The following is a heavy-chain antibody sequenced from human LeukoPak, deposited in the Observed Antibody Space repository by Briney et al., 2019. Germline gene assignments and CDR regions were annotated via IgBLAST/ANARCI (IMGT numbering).Heavy chain of an antibody. CDR1: GFTFSSYA. D-gene: IGHD6-13*01. J-gene: IGHJ6*02. V-gene: IGHV3-30-3*01. CDR2: ISYDGSNK. CDR3: ASRIAAAALYYYYGMDV. Sequence: PGGSLRLSCAASGFTFSSYAMHWVRQAPGKGLEWVAVISYDGSNKYYADSVKGRFTISGDNSKNTLYLQMNRLRAEETAVYYCASRIAAAALYYYYGMDVWGQGTTVTVSS.